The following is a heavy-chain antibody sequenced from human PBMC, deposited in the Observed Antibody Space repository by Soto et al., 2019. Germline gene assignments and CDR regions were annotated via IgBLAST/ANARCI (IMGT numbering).Heavy chain of an antibody. CDR2: IYYSGST. CDR3: ARERGSGYYDFWSGFRGSWFDP. V-gene: IGHV4-59*01. J-gene: IGHJ5*02. CDR1: GGSISSYY. Sequence: SETLSLTCTVSGGSISSYYWSWIRQPPGKGLEWIGYIYYSGSTNYNPSLKSRVTISVDTSKNQFSLKLSSVTAADTAVYYCARERGSGYYDFWSGFRGSWFDPWGQGTLVTVSS. D-gene: IGHD3-3*01.